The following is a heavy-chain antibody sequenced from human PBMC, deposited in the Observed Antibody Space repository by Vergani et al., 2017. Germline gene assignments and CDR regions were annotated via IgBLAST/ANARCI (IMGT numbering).Heavy chain of an antibody. CDR2: IRNGGRDT. CDR1: GFTLSNCG. CDR3: AKICSGISCYIDEAFDL. J-gene: IGHJ3*01. Sequence: AQLVESGGGVVQPGGSLRLSCEASGFTLSNCGMHWVRQAPGKGLQWVTFIRNGGRDTYYADSVKGRFTISRDDSKNMLYLQMNSLRAEDTAVYYCAKICSGISCYIDEAFDLWGQGTLVSVSS. D-gene: IGHD2-2*02. V-gene: IGHV3-30*02.